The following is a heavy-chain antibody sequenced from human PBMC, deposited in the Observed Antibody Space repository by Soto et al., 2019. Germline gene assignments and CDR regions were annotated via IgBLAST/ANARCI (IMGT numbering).Heavy chain of an antibody. CDR1: GFNVMSYW. CDR3: ARDIGFDYVN. Sequence: PGGSLRLSCAVSGFNVMSYWMSWVRQAPGKGLEWVASVKEDGSELYYLHSVRGRFSISRDSAGNALHLTMNYLSAEDTGVYFCARDIGFDYVNWGQGITVTVYS. V-gene: IGHV3-7*01. CDR2: VKEDGSEL. D-gene: IGHD3-16*01. J-gene: IGHJ4*02.